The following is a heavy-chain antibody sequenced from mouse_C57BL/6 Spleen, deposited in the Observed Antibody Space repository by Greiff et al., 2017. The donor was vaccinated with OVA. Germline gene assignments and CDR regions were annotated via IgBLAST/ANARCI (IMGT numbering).Heavy chain of an antibody. Sequence: EVKLVESGGDLVKPGGSLKLSCAASGFTFSSYGMSWVRQTPDKRLEWVATISSGGSYTYYPDSVKGRFTISRDNAKNTLYLQMSSLKSEDTAMYYCASQITTVVEYFDVWGTGTTVTVSS. D-gene: IGHD1-1*01. CDR2: ISSGGSYT. V-gene: IGHV5-6*01. CDR3: ASQITTVVEYFDV. J-gene: IGHJ1*03. CDR1: GFTFSSYG.